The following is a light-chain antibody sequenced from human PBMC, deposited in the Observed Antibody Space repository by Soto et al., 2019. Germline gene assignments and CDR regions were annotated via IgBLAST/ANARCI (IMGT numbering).Light chain of an antibody. J-gene: IGLJ2*01. CDR2: DVS. CDR1: SSDVGGYNY. Sequence: QSALTQPASVSGSPGQSITISCIGTSSDVGGYNYVSWYQQHPGKAPKLMIYDVSNRPSGVSNRFSGSKSGNTASLTISGLQAEDEADYYCSSYTSRSTLVVFGGGTKLTVL. CDR3: SSYTSRSTLVV. V-gene: IGLV2-14*01.